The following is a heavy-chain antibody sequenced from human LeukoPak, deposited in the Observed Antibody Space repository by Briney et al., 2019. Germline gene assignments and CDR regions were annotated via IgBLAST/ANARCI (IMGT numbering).Heavy chain of an antibody. J-gene: IGHJ3*02. D-gene: IGHD3-22*01. Sequence: GGSLRLSCAASGFTFSSYAMHWVRQAPGKGLEWVAVISYDGSNKYYADSVKGRFTISRDNSKNTLYLQMNSLRAEDTAVYYCARGGTYYYQSSGYEDAFDIWGQGTMVTVSS. V-gene: IGHV3-30*01. CDR3: ARGGTYYYQSSGYEDAFDI. CDR1: GFTFSSYA. CDR2: ISYDGSNK.